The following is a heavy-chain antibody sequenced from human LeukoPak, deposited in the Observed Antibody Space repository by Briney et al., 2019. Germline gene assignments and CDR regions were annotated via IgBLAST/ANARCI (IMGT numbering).Heavy chain of an antibody. Sequence: PGGSLRLSCAASGFTFSSYGMHWVRQAPGKGLEWVAFIRYDGTNKYYADSVKGRFTTSRDNSKNTLYLQMNSLRAEDTAVYYCARTTSVSYVGDAFDIWGQGTMVTVSS. CDR3: ARTTSVSYVGDAFDI. D-gene: IGHD1-26*01. V-gene: IGHV3-30*02. CDR2: IRYDGTNK. J-gene: IGHJ3*02. CDR1: GFTFSSYG.